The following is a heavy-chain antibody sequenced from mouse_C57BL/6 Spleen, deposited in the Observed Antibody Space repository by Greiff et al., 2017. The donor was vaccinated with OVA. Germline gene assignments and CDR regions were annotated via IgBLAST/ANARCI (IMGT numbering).Heavy chain of an antibody. CDR1: GYTFTDYE. D-gene: IGHD2-5*01. V-gene: IGHV1-15*01. Sequence: QVQLQQSGAELVRPGASVTLSCKASGYTFTDYEMHWVKQTPVHGLEWIGAIDPETGGTAYNQKFKGKAILTADKSSSTAYMELRSLTSEDSAVYYCTRVGSNYLNYAMDYWAQGTSVPVSS. CDR2: IDPETGGT. CDR3: TRVGSNYLNYAMDY. J-gene: IGHJ4*01.